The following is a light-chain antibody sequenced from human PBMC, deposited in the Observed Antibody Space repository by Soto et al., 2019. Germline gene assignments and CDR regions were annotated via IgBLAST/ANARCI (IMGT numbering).Light chain of an antibody. CDR2: DAS. CDR3: QQNYNTPQT. CDR1: QSISTY. Sequence: DIQITQSPSSLSASVGDRVTITFRASQSISTYLNWYQQKPGKAPKLLIYDASRLQSGVPSRFSGSGSGTDFTLTISSLQPEDFATYYCQQNYNTPQTFGQGTKVDIK. V-gene: IGKV1-39*01. J-gene: IGKJ1*01.